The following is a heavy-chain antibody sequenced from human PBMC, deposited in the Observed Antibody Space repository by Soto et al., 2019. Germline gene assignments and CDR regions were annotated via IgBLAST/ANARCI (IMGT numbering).Heavy chain of an antibody. Sequence: GGSLRLSCAASGFTFSSYAMSWVRQSPGEGLEWVSSVNDSGDRTYYADSVKGRFTISRDNSKNTLYLQMSTLRAEDTALYYCVRDPQSSGWSYNWYDPWGQGTRVTVS. CDR2: VNDSGDRT. V-gene: IGHV3-23*01. J-gene: IGHJ5*02. CDR3: VRDPQSSGWSYNWYDP. CDR1: GFTFSSYA. D-gene: IGHD6-19*01.